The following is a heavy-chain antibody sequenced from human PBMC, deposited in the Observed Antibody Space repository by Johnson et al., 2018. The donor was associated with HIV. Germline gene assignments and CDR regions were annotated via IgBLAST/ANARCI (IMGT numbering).Heavy chain of an antibody. CDR3: ARVRIGRENAFDI. Sequence: VQLVESGGGLVQPGGSLRLSCAASGFTFSSYAMHWVRQAPGKGLEYVSAISSNGGSTYYANSVKGRFTISRDNSKNTLYLQMNSLRAEDTAVYYCARVRIGRENAFDIWGQGTMVTVSS. J-gene: IGHJ3*02. CDR1: GFTFSSYA. V-gene: IGHV3-64*01. CDR2: ISSNGGST. D-gene: IGHD1-26*01.